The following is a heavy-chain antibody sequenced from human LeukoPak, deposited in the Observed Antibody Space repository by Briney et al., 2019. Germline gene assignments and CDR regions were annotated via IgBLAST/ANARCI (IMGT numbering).Heavy chain of an antibody. CDR3: ARDRRVLRYFDWLSPNWFDP. CDR1: GYTFTSYY. V-gene: IGHV1-46*01. Sequence: AASVKVSCKASGYTFTSYYMHWVRQAPGQGLEWMGIINPSGGSTSYAQKFQGRVTMTRDTSTSTVYMELSSLRSEDTAVYYCARDRRVLRYFDWLSPNWFDPWDQGTLVTVSS. CDR2: INPSGGST. D-gene: IGHD3-9*01. J-gene: IGHJ5*02.